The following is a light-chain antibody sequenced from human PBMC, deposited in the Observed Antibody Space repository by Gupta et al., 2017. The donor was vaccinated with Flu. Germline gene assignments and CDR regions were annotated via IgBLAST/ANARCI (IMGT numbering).Light chain of an antibody. V-gene: IGLV2-14*04. CDR3: SSYTITSTFV. Sequence: TSSDVGTYNYVSWYQQYPGKAPKLIISDVTNRPSGVSNRFSGSKSGNTASLTISGLQAEDEADYYCSSYTITSTFVFGTGTKVTVL. J-gene: IGLJ1*01. CDR1: SSDVGTYNY. CDR2: DVT.